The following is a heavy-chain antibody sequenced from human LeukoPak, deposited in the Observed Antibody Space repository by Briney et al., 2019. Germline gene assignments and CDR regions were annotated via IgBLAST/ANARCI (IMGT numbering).Heavy chain of an antibody. Sequence: ASVKVSCKASGGTFSSYAISWVRQATGQGLEWMGWMNPNSGNTGNAQKFQGRVTITRNTSISTAYMELSSLRSEDTAVYYCARGAYSGSYYEDYWGQGTLVTVSS. CDR2: MNPNSGNT. CDR3: ARGAYSGSYYEDY. CDR1: GGTFSSYA. D-gene: IGHD1-26*01. V-gene: IGHV1-8*03. J-gene: IGHJ4*02.